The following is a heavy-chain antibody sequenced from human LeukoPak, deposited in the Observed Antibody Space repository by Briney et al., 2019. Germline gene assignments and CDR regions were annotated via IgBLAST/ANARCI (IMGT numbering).Heavy chain of an antibody. V-gene: IGHV4-4*02. CDR3: ARVDYDILTGLDY. J-gene: IGHJ4*02. CDR2: IYHSGST. CDR1: GGSISSSNW. D-gene: IGHD3-9*01. Sequence: SETLSLTCAVSGGSISSSNWWSWVRQPPGKGLECIGEIYHSGSTNYNPSLKSRVTISVDKSKNQFSLKLSSVTAADTAVYYCARVDYDILTGLDYWGQGTLVTVSS.